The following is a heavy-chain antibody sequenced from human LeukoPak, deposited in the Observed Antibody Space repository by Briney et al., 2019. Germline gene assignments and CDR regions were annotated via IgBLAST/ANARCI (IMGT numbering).Heavy chain of an antibody. CDR1: GYTFTSYG. CDR2: ISAYNGNT. J-gene: IGHJ4*02. D-gene: IGHD5-12*01. Sequence: ASVKVSCKASGYTFTSYGISWVRQAPGQGLEWMGWISAYNGNTNYAQRLQGRVTMTTDTSTSTAYMELRSLRSDDTAVYYCARDQVPPGHSGYGYGFDYWGQGTLVTVSS. V-gene: IGHV1-18*01. CDR3: ARDQVPPGHSGYGYGFDY.